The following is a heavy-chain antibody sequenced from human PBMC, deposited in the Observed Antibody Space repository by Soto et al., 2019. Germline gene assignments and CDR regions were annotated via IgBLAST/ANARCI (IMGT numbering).Heavy chain of an antibody. J-gene: IGHJ3*02. D-gene: IGHD2-8*01. CDR3: ARLIMSANSFDI. Sequence: PSETLSLTCAVSGGYISTENWWSWVRQPPGKGLEWIGEIYHGGGARYNPSLRRRVTISVDKSKNQFSLNLSSVTAADTAVYYCARLIMSANSFDIWGQGTMVTVSS. CDR1: GGYISTENW. V-gene: IGHV4-4*02. CDR2: IYHGGGA.